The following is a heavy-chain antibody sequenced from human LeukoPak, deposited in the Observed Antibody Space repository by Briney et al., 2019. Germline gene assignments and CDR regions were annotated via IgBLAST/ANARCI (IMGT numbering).Heavy chain of an antibody. D-gene: IGHD3-16*01. CDR2: IYYSGST. CDR3: ARRRAYYPFDP. J-gene: IGHJ5*02. Sequence: SETLSLTCNVSGGSIRSSSYYWGWIRQPPGKGLEWIGSIYYSGSTYYNPSLKSRVTISVDTSKNQFSLKLSSVTAADTAVYYCARRRAYYPFDPWGQGTLVTVSS. V-gene: IGHV4-39*01. CDR1: GGSIRSSSYY.